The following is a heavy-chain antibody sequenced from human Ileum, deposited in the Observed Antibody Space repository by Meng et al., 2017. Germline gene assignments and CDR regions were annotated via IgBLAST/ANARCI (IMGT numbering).Heavy chain of an antibody. Sequence: ASVKVSCKPSGYNFIDSYMHWVRQAPGQGLEWMGWINPKNGETRYVEKFRGRVTMSSDTSISTAYMELSSLTSDDTAVYYCVRDVTRGGYWGQGTRVTGYS. J-gene: IGHJ4*02. CDR2: INPKNGET. V-gene: IGHV1-2*02. D-gene: IGHD2-2*01. CDR1: GYNFIDSY. CDR3: VRDVTRGGY.